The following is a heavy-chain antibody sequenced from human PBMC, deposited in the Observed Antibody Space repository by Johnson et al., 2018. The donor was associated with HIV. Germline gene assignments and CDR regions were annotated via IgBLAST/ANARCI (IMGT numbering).Heavy chain of an antibody. V-gene: IGHV3-30*04. J-gene: IGHJ3*02. CDR1: GFTFSSYA. CDR3: ARVKDPDAFDI. Sequence: QVQLVESGGGVVQPGRSLRLSCAASGFTFSSYAMHWVRQAPGKGLEWVAVIWYDGSNKYYADSMKGRFTISRDNAKNSLYLQMNSLRADDTAVYYCARVKDPDAFDIWGQGTMVTVSS. CDR2: IWYDGSNK.